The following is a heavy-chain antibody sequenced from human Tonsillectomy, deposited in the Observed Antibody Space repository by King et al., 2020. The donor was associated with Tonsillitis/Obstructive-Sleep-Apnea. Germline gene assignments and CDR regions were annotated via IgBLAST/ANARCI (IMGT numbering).Heavy chain of an antibody. J-gene: IGHJ5*02. CDR1: GFTFSSYW. CDR2: INRDGSST. D-gene: IGHD3-3*01. CDR3: ARDPTGVALPPEYDFPPTNWFDP. V-gene: IGHV3-74*01. Sequence: VQLVESGGGLVQPGGSLRLSCAASGFTFSSYWMHWVRQAPGKGLVWVSRINRDGSSTSYADSVKGRFTISRDNAKNTLYLQMNSLRAEDTAVYYCARDPTGVALPPEYDFPPTNWFDPWGQGTLVTVSS.